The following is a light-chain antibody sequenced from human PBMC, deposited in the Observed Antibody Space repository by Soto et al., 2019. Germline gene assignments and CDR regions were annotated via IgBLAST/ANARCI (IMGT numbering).Light chain of an antibody. CDR1: QSVDAY. CDR2: DAS. V-gene: IGKV3-11*01. CDR3: QQRSNWAPT. J-gene: IGKJ1*01. Sequence: EIVLTQSPVTLSLSTGEIATLSCRASQSVDAYLAWYQQRPCQAPRLLIFDASNRATGIPARFSGSGSGTDFTLTISGLEPEDFAVDYCQQRSNWAPTFGQGTKVEIK.